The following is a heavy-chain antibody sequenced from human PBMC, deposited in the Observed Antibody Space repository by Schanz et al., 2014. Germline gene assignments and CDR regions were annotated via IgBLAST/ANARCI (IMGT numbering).Heavy chain of an antibody. CDR1: GFTFSTSA. V-gene: IGHV3-23*04. D-gene: IGHD2-15*01. J-gene: IGHJ4*02. Sequence: EVQLVESGGGLVKPGGSLRLSCAASGFTFSTSAMSWVRQAPGKGLEWVSSLGGSTGGIYYADSVRGRFTISRDNSDNTLFLQMNSLRAEDTAVYYCAKVREWWPYYFDYWGQGTLVTVSS. CDR2: LGGSTGGI. CDR3: AKVREWWPYYFDY.